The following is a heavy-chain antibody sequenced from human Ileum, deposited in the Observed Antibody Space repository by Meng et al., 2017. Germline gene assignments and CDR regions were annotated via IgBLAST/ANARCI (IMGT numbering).Heavy chain of an antibody. J-gene: IGHJ4*02. CDR3: TTWYGEY. Sequence: QPTGPGLVNPSPTPPPPCASSGVSGSSNRALWHWVRQSPSRGLEWLGQTYYRSEWQNRYGVSVKSRITITADTSRNQISLNLNSVTPEDTAVYYCTTWYGEYWGQGTLVTVSS. V-gene: IGHV6-1*01. CDR1: GVSGSSNRAL. CDR2: TYYRSEWQN. D-gene: IGHD3-10*01.